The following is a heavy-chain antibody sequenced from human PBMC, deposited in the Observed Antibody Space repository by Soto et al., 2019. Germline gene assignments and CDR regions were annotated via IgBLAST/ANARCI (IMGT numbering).Heavy chain of an antibody. J-gene: IGHJ4*02. D-gene: IGHD5-18*01. Sequence: PSETLSLTCTVSGGSISSGDYYWSWIRQPPGKGLEWIGYIYYSGSTYYNPSLKSRVTISVDTSKNQFSLKLSSVAAADTAVYYCARERYVDTAIPIFDYWGQGTLVTVSS. CDR3: ARERYVDTAIPIFDY. CDR1: GGSISSGDYY. CDR2: IYYSGST. V-gene: IGHV4-30-4*01.